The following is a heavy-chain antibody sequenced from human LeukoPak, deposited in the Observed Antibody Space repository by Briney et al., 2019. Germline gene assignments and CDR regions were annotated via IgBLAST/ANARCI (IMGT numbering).Heavy chain of an antibody. Sequence: GGSLRLSCAASGFTFDDYAMHWVRQAPGKGLEWVSGISWNSGSIGYADSVKGRFTISRDNSKNTLYLQMNSLRAEDTAVYYCARGEGGYCSSTSCYDFFDYWGQGTLVTVSS. CDR2: ISWNSGSI. J-gene: IGHJ4*02. CDR1: GFTFDDYA. CDR3: ARGEGGYCSSTSCYDFFDY. D-gene: IGHD2-2*01. V-gene: IGHV3-9*01.